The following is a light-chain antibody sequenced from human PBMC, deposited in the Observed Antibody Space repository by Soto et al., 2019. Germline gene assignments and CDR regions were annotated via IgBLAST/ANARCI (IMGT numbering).Light chain of an antibody. CDR2: VAF. V-gene: IGKV3-20*01. CDR3: QQFSSYPLT. Sequence: PGEGVTLSCRASQSVAGSFLIXFQXHXGXXXRXXXFVAFTRATGTPARFSGSGYGTDFTLTISRLEPEDFAVYYCQQFSSYPLTFGGGTKVDIK. CDR1: QSVAGSF. J-gene: IGKJ4*01.